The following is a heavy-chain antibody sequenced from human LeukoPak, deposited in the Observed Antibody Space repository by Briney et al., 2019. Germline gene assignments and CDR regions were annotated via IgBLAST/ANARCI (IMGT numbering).Heavy chain of an antibody. CDR2: IWNDGSNK. J-gene: IGHJ3*02. CDR1: GFTFSTYG. Sequence: GGSLRLSCEASGFTFSTYGMHWVRQAPGKGLEWVAVIWNDGSNKYYADSVKGRFTISRDNSKNTLYLQMNSLRAEDTAVYYCAKDYSRDGYYADTFHIWGQGTMVTVSS. CDR3: AKDYSRDGYYADTFHI. V-gene: IGHV3-33*06. D-gene: IGHD3-3*01.